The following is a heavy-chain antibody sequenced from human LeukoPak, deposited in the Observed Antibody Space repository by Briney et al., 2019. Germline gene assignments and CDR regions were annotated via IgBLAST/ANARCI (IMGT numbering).Heavy chain of an antibody. CDR1: GDSVSSSNHY. V-gene: IGHV4-39*01. J-gene: IGHJ5*02. CDR3: ARGFEGSIAAAGTDWFDP. Sequence: PSETLSLTCSVSGDSVSSSNHYWGWIRQSPGKGLEWIGSIYYIGSTYYNPSLKSRVNISVDTSKNQFSLKLSSVTAADTAVYYCARGFEGSIAAAGTDWFDPWGQGTLVTVSS. CDR2: IYYIGST. D-gene: IGHD6-13*01.